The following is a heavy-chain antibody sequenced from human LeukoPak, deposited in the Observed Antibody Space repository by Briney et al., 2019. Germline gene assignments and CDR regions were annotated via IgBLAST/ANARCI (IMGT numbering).Heavy chain of an antibody. J-gene: IGHJ3*02. V-gene: IGHV4-34*01. CDR3: ARSNGVYYYDSSPIPFFDI. CDR2: INHSGST. Sequence: IPSETLSLTCAVYGGSFSGYYWSWIRQPPGKGLEWIGEINHSGSTNYNPSLKSRVTISVDTSKNQFSLKLSSVTAADTAVYYCARSNGVYYYDSSPIPFFDIWGQGTMVTVSS. CDR1: GGSFSGYY. D-gene: IGHD3-22*01.